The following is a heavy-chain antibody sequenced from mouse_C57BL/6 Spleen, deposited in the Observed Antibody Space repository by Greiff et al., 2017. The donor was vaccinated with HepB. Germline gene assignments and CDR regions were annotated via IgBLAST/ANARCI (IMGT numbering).Heavy chain of an antibody. CDR2: IYPGDGDT. Sequence: QVQLQQSGPELVKPGASVKISCKASGYAFSSSWMNWVKQRPGKGLEWIGRIYPGDGDTNYNGKFKGKATLTADKSSSTAYMQLSSLTSEDSAVYFCASYCNFFDYWGQGTTLTVSS. CDR1: GYAFSSSW. V-gene: IGHV1-82*01. CDR3: ASYCNFFDY. J-gene: IGHJ2*01. D-gene: IGHD2-1*01.